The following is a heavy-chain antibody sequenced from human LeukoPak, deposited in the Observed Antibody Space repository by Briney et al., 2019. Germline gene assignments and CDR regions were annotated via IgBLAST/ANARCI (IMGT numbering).Heavy chain of an antibody. V-gene: IGHV3-23*01. Sequence: GGSLRLSCAASGFTFSTYAMSWVRQGPGKGLEWVSSISIIGGVTFYAGSVRGRFTISRDNSKNTLFLQMNSLRADDTAVYYCAKDRPNYYESNGHYYRRGGDCWGQGTLVTVSS. D-gene: IGHD3-22*01. CDR2: ISIIGGVT. J-gene: IGHJ4*02. CDR3: AKDRPNYYESNGHYYRRGGDC. CDR1: GFTFSTYA.